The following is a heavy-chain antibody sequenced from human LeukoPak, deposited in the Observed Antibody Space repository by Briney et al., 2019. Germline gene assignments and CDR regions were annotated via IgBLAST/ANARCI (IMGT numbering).Heavy chain of an antibody. J-gene: IGHJ3*02. V-gene: IGHV3-9*01. CDR1: GFTVDDYA. CDR3: AKELGGAFDI. D-gene: IGHD6-6*01. CDR2: ISWNIGSI. Sequence: GGSLRLSCAASGFTVDDYATRWVRHAPEKGMEWDSGISWNIGSIVYADSVTSGFTISRDNAKHSMHLQMNSLRAEDTALYYCAKELGGAFDIWGQGTMVTVSS.